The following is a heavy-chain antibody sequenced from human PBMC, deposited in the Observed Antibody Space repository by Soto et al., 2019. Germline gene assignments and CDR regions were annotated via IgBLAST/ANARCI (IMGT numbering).Heavy chain of an antibody. CDR3: GMVTRDYYYYGMDV. CDR2: INHSGST. D-gene: IGHD2-21*02. J-gene: IGHJ6*02. Sequence: PSETLSLTCAVYGGSFSGYYWSWIRQPPGKGLEWIGEINHSGSTNYNPSLKSRVTISVDTSKNQFSLKLSSVTAADTAVYYCGMVTRDYYYYGMDVWGQGTTVTVS. CDR1: GGSFSGYY. V-gene: IGHV4-34*01.